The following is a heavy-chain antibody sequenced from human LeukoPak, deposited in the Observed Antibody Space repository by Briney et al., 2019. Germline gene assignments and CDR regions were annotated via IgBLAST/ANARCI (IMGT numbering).Heavy chain of an antibody. D-gene: IGHD6-19*01. CDR3: ASAAGPFDN. Sequence: GGSLRLSCTASGFTFSSYAMNWVRQAPGKGLEWVAVIWFDGSIKYYADSVKGRLTISRDNSKNTLYLQMNSLRAEDTALYYCASAAGPFDNWGQGTLVTVSS. J-gene: IGHJ4*02. CDR2: IWFDGSIK. V-gene: IGHV3-33*08. CDR1: GFTFSSYA.